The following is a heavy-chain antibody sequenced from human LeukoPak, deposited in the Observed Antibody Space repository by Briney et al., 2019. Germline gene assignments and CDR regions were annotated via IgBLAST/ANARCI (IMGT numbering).Heavy chain of an antibody. CDR3: AREGVPYVAI. J-gene: IGHJ3*02. CDR1: GFTFSNYW. V-gene: IGHV3-7*03. CDR2: IQQHGSET. D-gene: IGHD3-10*02. Sequence: GGSLRLSCEGSGFTFSNYWMSWVRQAPGKGLEWVANIQQHGSETYYGDSVKGRFTISRDNAKNSLYLQMNSLRAEDTAVCYCAREGVPYVAIWGQGTMVTVSS.